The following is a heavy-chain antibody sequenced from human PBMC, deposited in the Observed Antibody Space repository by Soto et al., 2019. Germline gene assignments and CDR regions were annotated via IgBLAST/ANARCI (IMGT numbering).Heavy chain of an antibody. CDR1: GYTFTSYY. D-gene: IGHD1-7*01. CDR2: INPSGGST. Sequence: QVQLVQSGAEVKKPGASVKVSCKASGYTFTSYYMHWVRQAPGQGLEWRGIINPSGGSTSYAQKFQGRVTMTRYTSTSTVYMELSSLRSEDTAVYYCARSRVAGTRHFDYWGQGTLVTVSS. J-gene: IGHJ4*02. CDR3: ARSRVAGTRHFDY. V-gene: IGHV1-46*01.